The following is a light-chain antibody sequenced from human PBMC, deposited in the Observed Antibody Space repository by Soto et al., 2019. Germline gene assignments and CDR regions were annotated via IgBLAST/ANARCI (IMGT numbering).Light chain of an antibody. CDR3: QQRSNWPT. J-gene: IGKJ2*01. CDR1: QSVSSY. CDR2: DAS. Sequence: ESVLTQSPATLSFSPGERATLSCRARQSVSSYLAWYQQKPGQAPRLLIYDASNRATGIPARFSGSGSGTDFTLTSSSLEPEDFAVYYCQQRSNWPTFGQGTQLEIK. V-gene: IGKV3-11*01.